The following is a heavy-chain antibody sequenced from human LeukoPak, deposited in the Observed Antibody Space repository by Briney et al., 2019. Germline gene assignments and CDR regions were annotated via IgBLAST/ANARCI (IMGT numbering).Heavy chain of an antibody. J-gene: IGHJ4*02. V-gene: IGHV1-8*03. CDR2: MNPNRGNT. Sequence: ASVTVTCKASGYTFTTYDINWVRQAAGQGLEWMGWMNPNRGNTGYAQKFHGRLTITRNASISTAYMELSSLRSDDTAVYYCARTKPDNSEIYNGGQGTLVTVSS. CDR3: ARTKPDNSEIYN. D-gene: IGHD3-22*01. CDR1: GYTFTTYD.